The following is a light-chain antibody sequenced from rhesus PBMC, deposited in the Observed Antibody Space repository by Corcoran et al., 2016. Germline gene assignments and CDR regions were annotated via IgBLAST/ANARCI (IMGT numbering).Light chain of an antibody. Sequence: QAGLTQPQSVSGSLGQSVTISCTGTSGDIGNYDYVSWYRQHPGTAPQLMIYGVSKLPSGVSNRFSGSKSDNTASLTISGLQAEDEADYYCTSYAGSITFIFGGGTRLTVL. CDR1: SGDIGNYDY. CDR2: GVS. J-gene: IGLJ1*01. V-gene: IGLV2-32*02. CDR3: TSYAGSITFI.